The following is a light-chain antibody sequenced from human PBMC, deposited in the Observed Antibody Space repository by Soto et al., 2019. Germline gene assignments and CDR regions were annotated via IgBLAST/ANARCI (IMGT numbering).Light chain of an antibody. V-gene: IGKV1-39*01. CDR1: QSISSY. J-gene: IGKJ3*01. CDR2: AAS. CDR3: QQSYSTPPFT. Sequence: DIQMTQSPSSLSASVGDRVTITCRASQSISSYLNWYQQKPGKAPKLLIYAASSLQSGVPSRFSGSGSGTDFTLTISSLQPEHFATYYCQQSYSTPPFTFGPGTKVDIK.